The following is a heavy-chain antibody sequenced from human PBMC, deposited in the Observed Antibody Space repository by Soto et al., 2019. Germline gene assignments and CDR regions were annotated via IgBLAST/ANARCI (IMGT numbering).Heavy chain of an antibody. CDR1: GFTFSSYE. CDR3: ARVARLRYCSGGSCYFGWFDP. J-gene: IGHJ5*02. D-gene: IGHD2-15*01. Sequence: LRLSCAASGFTFSSYEMNWVRQAPGKGLEWVSYISSSGSTIYYADSVKGRFTISRDNAKNSLYLQMNSLRAEDTAVYYCARVARLRYCSGGSCYFGWFDPWGQGTLVTVSS. CDR2: ISSSGSTI. V-gene: IGHV3-48*03.